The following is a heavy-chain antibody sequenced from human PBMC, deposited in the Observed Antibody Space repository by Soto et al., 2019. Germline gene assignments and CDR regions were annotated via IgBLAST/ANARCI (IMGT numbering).Heavy chain of an antibody. Sequence: QVQLVQSGAEVKKPGSSVKVSCKASGGTFSSYAISWVRQAPGQGLEWLGGIIPIFGTANYAQKFQGRVTITADESTSTAYMELSSLRSEDTAVYYCARAVVAATFYYYYGMDVWGQGTTVTVSS. V-gene: IGHV1-69*01. CDR3: ARAVVAATFYYYYGMDV. CDR1: GGTFSSYA. D-gene: IGHD2-15*01. CDR2: IIPIFGTA. J-gene: IGHJ6*02.